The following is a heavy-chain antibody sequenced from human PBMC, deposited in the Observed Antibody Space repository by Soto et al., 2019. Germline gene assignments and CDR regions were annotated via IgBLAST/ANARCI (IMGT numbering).Heavy chain of an antibody. J-gene: IGHJ4*02. D-gene: IGHD5-18*01. CDR3: SRGILV. CDR1: GGSINSGGYC. CDR2: ISYGGST. Sequence: QVQLQESGPGLVKPSQTLSLTCTVSGGSINSGGYCWSWXRQHPGKGLDWIGCISYGGSTSYNPSLKSRVTISVDTSKNQFSLKLTSVTAADTAVYYCSRGILVWGQGALITVSS. V-gene: IGHV4-31*03.